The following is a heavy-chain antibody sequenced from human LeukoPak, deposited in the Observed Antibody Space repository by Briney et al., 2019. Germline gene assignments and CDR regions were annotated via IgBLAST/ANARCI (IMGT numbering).Heavy chain of an antibody. V-gene: IGHV3-74*01. CDR2: ISTDGYTT. J-gene: IGHJ5*02. Sequence: GGSLRLSCAASGLAFSAYKMHWVRHAPRKGLVWVSRISTDGYTTDYADFVQGRFTASRDNTKNTWSLEMSSLRAEDTAVYYCARGILGELSFRINWFDPWGQGTLVTVSS. CDR3: ARGILGELSFRINWFDP. CDR1: GLAFSAYK. D-gene: IGHD3-16*02.